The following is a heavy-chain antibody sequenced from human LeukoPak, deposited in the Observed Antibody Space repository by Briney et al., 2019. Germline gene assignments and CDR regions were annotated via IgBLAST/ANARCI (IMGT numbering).Heavy chain of an antibody. D-gene: IGHD6-6*01. CDR1: GFTFSSYW. J-gene: IGHJ4*02. Sequence: GGSLRLSCAASGFTFSSYWMSWVRQAPGKGLEWVANIKQDGSEKYYVDSVKGRFTISRDNAKNSLYLEMNSLTAADTAVYYCARSSIGISPHFDYWGQGTLVTVSS. V-gene: IGHV3-7*01. CDR3: ARSSIGISPHFDY. CDR2: IKQDGSEK.